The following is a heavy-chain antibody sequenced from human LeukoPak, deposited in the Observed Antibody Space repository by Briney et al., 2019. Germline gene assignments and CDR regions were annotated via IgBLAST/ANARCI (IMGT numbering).Heavy chain of an antibody. Sequence: SETLSLTCTVSGGSISSGSYCWSWIRQPAGKGLEWIGRIYTSGSTNYNPSLKSRVTISVDTSKNQFSLKLSSVTAADTAVYYCARDQGYSYGYPASFDYWGQGTLVTVSS. J-gene: IGHJ4*02. CDR2: IYTSGST. CDR1: GGSISSGSYC. CDR3: ARDQGYSYGYPASFDY. V-gene: IGHV4-61*02. D-gene: IGHD5-18*01.